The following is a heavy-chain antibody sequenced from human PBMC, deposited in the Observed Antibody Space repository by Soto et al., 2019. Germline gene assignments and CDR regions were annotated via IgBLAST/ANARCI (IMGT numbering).Heavy chain of an antibody. J-gene: IGHJ3*02. Sequence: SETLSLTCSVSGGSISFYNWNWIRQSPGKGLEWIGYIYHSGRTNYNPSLKSRVTISVDTSKNQFSLQLSSVTAAETAVYYCAKGDSTTHGDSFDIWGQGTMVTVSS. CDR1: GGSISFYN. CDR3: AKGDSTTHGDSFDI. D-gene: IGHD6-13*01. CDR2: IYHSGRT. V-gene: IGHV4-59*01.